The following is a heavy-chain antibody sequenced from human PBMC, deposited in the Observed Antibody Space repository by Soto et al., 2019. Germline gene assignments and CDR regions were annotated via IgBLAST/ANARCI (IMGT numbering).Heavy chain of an antibody. V-gene: IGHV1-2*04. CDR1: GYTFTGYY. J-gene: IGHJ6*02. CDR3: AREADYDILTGRVYGMDV. D-gene: IGHD3-9*01. CDR2: INPNSGGT. Sequence: GASVKVSCKASGYTFTGYYMHWVRQAPGQGLGWMGWINPNSGGTNYAQKFQGWVTMTRDTSISTAYMELSRLRSDDTAVYYCAREADYDILTGRVYGMDVWGQGTTATVSS.